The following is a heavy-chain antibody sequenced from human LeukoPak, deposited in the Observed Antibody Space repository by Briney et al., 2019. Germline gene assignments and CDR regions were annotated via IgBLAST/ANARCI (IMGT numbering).Heavy chain of an antibody. CDR2: ISGSGGST. Sequence: GGSLRLSCAASGFTFSSYAMSWGRRAPGKGLEWVSAISGSGGSTYYADSVKGRFTISRDNSKNTLYLQMNSLRAEDTAVYYCAKEGSIVVVVAGGTYYYYYMDVWGKGTTVTVSS. CDR3: AKEGSIVVVVAGGTYYYYYMDV. V-gene: IGHV3-23*01. J-gene: IGHJ6*03. CDR1: GFTFSSYA. D-gene: IGHD2-15*01.